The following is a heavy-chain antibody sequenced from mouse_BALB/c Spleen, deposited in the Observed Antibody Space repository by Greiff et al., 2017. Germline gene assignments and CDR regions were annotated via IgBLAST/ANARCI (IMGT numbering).Heavy chain of an antibody. V-gene: IGHV5-12-1*01. CDR1: GFAFSSYD. D-gene: IGHD2-4*01. Sequence: EVRLVESGGGLVKPGGSLKLSCAASGFAFSSYDMSWVRQTPEKRLEWVAYISSGGGSTYYPDTVKGRFTISRDNAKNTLYLQMSSLKSEDTAMYYCAPSTMITTGAMDDWGQGTSVTVSS. CDR3: APSTMITTGAMDD. CDR2: ISSGGGST. J-gene: IGHJ4*01.